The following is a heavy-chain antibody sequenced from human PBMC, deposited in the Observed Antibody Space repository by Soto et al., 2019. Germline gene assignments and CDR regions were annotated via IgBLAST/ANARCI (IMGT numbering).Heavy chain of an antibody. CDR1: GGSISSSSYY. CDR2: IYYSGST. V-gene: IGHV4-39*01. CDR3: ARHHSQYYDFWSGYYPGCWFDP. J-gene: IGHJ5*02. D-gene: IGHD3-3*01. Sequence: TSETLSLTCTVSGGSISSSSYYWGWIRQPPGKGLEWIGSIYYSGSTYYNPSLKSRVTISVDTFKNQFSLKLSSVTAADTAVYYCARHHSQYYDFWSGYYPGCWFDPWGQGTLVTVSS.